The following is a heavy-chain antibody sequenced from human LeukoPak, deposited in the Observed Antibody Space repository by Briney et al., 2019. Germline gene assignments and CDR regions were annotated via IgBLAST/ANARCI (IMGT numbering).Heavy chain of an antibody. J-gene: IGHJ4*02. CDR2: IRTKAYGKTT. V-gene: IGHV3-49*04. D-gene: IGHD1-26*01. CDR1: GFTLADHA. CDR3: GRHLLRSVGSTGLDF. Sequence: PGGSLRLSCIASGFTLADHAMSWVRQAPGKGLEWVGFIRTKAYGKTTEYAASVKGRFTILRDDSTNIAYLQMNGLKAEDTAVYYCGRHLLRSVGSTGLDFWGQGTLVTVAS.